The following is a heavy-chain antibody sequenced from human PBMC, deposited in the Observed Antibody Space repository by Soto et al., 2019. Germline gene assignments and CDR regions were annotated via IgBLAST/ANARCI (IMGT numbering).Heavy chain of an antibody. V-gene: IGHV4-39*01. CDR3: ARLARQGIAAAGKSWFDP. CDR1: GGSISSSSYY. D-gene: IGHD6-13*01. Sequence: SESLSLTCAASGGSISSSSYYWGWNRQPPGKGLEWIGSIYYSRSTYYNPSLKSRVTISVDTSKNQFSLKLSSVTAADTAVYYCARLARQGIAAAGKSWFDPWGQGTLVTVSS. CDR2: IYYSRST. J-gene: IGHJ5*02.